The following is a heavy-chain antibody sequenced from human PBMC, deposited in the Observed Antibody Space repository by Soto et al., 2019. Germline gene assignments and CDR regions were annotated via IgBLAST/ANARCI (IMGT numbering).Heavy chain of an antibody. D-gene: IGHD5-12*01. CDR3: ARVNSARPLSALVAFDY. J-gene: IGHJ4*02. CDR2: IYYSGST. Sequence: SDTLSLTCTVSGGSISSGGYYWSWIRQHPGKGLEWIGYIYYSGSTYYNPSLKSRVTISVDTSKNQFSLKLSSVTAADTAVYYCARVNSARPLSALVAFDYWGQGTLVTVSS. CDR1: GGSISSGGYY. V-gene: IGHV4-31*03.